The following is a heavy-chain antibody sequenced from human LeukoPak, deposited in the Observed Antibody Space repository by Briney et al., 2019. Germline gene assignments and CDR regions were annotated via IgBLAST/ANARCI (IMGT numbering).Heavy chain of an antibody. D-gene: IGHD6-13*01. V-gene: IGHV1-18*04. CDR2: ISAYNGNT. CDR3: ARDPLRSTWSTYYNALDV. CDR1: GYTFTSYF. Sequence: AASVKVSCKASGYTFTSYFMHWVRQAPGQGLEWMGWISAYNGNTDYAQKLQGRVTMTTDTSTSTAYMELRSLTSDDTAVYYCARDPLRSTWSTYYNALDVWGQGTTVTVSS. J-gene: IGHJ6*02.